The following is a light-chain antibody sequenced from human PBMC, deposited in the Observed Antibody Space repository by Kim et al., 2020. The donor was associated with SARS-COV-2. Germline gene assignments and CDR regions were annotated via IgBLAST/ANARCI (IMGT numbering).Light chain of an antibody. Sequence: GQKVIISGSGSSSNIGNNYVSWYQQLPGTAPKLLIYDNNKRPSGIPDRFSGSKSGTSATLGITGLQTGDEADYYCGTWDSSLSAYVFGTGTKVTVL. V-gene: IGLV1-51*01. CDR3: GTWDSSLSAYV. J-gene: IGLJ1*01. CDR2: DNN. CDR1: SSNIGNNY.